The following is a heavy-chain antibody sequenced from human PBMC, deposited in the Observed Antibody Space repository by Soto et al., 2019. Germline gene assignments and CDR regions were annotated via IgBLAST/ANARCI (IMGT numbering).Heavy chain of an antibody. V-gene: IGHV3-23*01. D-gene: IGHD5-18*01. CDR3: AKDRGGYSYGTEGFDY. Sequence: GGSLRLSCAASGFTFSSYAMSWVRQAPGKGLEWVSAISGSGGSTYYADSMKGRFTISRDNSKNTLYLQMNSLRAEDTAVYYCAKDRGGYSYGTEGFDYWGQGTLVTVSS. CDR1: GFTFSSYA. J-gene: IGHJ4*02. CDR2: ISGSGGST.